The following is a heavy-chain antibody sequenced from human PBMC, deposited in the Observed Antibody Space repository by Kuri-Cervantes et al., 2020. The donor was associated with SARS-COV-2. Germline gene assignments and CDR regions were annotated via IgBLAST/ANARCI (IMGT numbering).Heavy chain of an antibody. CDR2: IKSKTDGGTT. CDR3: TSSDIRISDMDV. V-gene: IGHV3-15*01. Sequence: LTCAASGFTFSNAWMSWVRQAPGKGLEWVGRIKSKTDGGTTDYAAPVKGRFTISRDDSKNTLYLQMNSLKTEDTAVYYCTSSDIRISDMDVWGKGTTVTVSS. CDR1: GFTFSNAW. D-gene: IGHD1-14*01. J-gene: IGHJ6*03.